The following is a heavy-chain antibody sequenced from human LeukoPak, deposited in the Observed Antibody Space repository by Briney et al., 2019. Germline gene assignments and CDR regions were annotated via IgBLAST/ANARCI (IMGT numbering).Heavy chain of an antibody. V-gene: IGHV3-7*01. CDR1: GFTFSSYW. J-gene: IGHJ4*02. Sequence: GGSLRLSCAASGFTFSSYWMSWVRQAPGKGLEWVANIKQDGSEKYYVDSVKGRFTISRDNAKNSLYLQMNSLRAEDTAVYYCARVGTSGSYSFDYWGQGTLVTVSS. CDR2: IKQDGSEK. CDR3: ARVGTSGSYSFDY. D-gene: IGHD1-26*01.